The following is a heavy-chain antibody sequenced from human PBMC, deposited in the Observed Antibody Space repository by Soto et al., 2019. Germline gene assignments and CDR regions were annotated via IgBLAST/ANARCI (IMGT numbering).Heavy chain of an antibody. J-gene: IGHJ6*02. Sequence: GSLRLSCAASGFSLGISGMSWVRQAPGKGLEWVSSISGSGGSAYYADSVKGRFTISRDNSKNTLYLQMRSLRAEDTAVYYCASSLSPAGHYYYGMNVWGQGTTVTVSS. CDR2: ISGSGGSA. CDR3: ASSLSPAGHYYYGMNV. CDR1: GFSLGISG. V-gene: IGHV3-23*01. D-gene: IGHD2-2*01.